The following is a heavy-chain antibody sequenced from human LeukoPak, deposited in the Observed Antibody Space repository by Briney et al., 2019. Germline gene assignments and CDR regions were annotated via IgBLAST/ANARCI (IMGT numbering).Heavy chain of an antibody. D-gene: IGHD6-13*01. CDR1: GFTFNNAW. J-gene: IGHJ4*02. CDR3: AHLSIVAAVDY. CDR2: IKSKTDGGTT. V-gene: IGHV3-15*01. Sequence: GGSLRLSCAASGFTFNNAWMSWVRQAPGKGLEWVGRIKSKTDGGTTDYAAPVEGRFTISRDDSKNTLYLQMNSLRAEDTAVYYCAHLSIVAAVDYWGQGTLVTVSS.